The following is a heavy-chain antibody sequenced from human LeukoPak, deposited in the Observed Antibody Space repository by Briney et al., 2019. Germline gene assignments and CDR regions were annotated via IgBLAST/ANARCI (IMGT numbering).Heavy chain of an antibody. CDR2: IWYDGSNK. Sequence: PGRSLRLSCAASGFTFSSYGMHWVRQAPGKGLEWVAVIWYDGSNKYYADSVKGRFTISRDNSKNTLYLQMNSLRAEDTAVYYCAKAYCSSTSCYWDYYYMDVWGKGTTVTVSS. V-gene: IGHV3-33*06. CDR1: GFTFSSYG. J-gene: IGHJ6*03. CDR3: AKAYCSSTSCYWDYYYMDV. D-gene: IGHD2-2*01.